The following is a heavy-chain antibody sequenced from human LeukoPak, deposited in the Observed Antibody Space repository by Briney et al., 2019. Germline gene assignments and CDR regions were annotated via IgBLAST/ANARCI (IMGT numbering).Heavy chain of an antibody. J-gene: IGHJ4*02. V-gene: IGHV1-2*02. CDR2: INPNSGGT. Sequence: ASVKVSCKASGYTFTGYYMHWVRQAPGHGLEWMGWINPNSGGTNYAQKFQGRVTMTRDASISTAYMELSRLRSDDTAVYYCARSSREYQLPAWRVWGQGTLVTVSS. D-gene: IGHD2-2*01. CDR1: GYTFTGYY. CDR3: ARSSREYQLPAWRV.